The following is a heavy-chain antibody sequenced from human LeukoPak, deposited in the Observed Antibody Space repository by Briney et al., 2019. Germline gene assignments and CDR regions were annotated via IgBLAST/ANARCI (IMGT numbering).Heavy chain of an antibody. V-gene: IGHV3-66*01. CDR3: AELGITMIGGV. Sequence: GGSLRLSCAASRFTVSSNYMSWVRQAPGKGLEWVSVIYSGGSTYYADSVKGRFTISRDNSKNTLYLQMNSLRAEDTAVYYCAELGITMIGGVWGKGTTVTISS. J-gene: IGHJ6*04. CDR1: RFTVSSNY. D-gene: IGHD3-10*02. CDR2: IYSGGST.